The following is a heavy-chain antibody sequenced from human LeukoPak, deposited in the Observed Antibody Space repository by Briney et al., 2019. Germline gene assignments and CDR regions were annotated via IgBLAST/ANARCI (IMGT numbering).Heavy chain of an antibody. J-gene: IGHJ4*02. CDR1: GYTFTGYY. CDR2: INPNSGGT. Sequence: ASVKVSCKASGYTFTGYYMHWVRQAPGQGLEWMGRINPNSGGTNYAQKFQGRVTMTRDTSISTAYMELSRLRSDDTAVYYCARDLDLTYYYGSGSRLTGDYWGQGTLVTVSS. V-gene: IGHV1-2*06. CDR3: ARDLDLTYYYGSGSRLTGDY. D-gene: IGHD3-10*01.